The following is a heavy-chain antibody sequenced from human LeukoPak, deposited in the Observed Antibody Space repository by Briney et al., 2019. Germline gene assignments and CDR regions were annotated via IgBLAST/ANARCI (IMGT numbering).Heavy chain of an antibody. CDR3: ARGEWDIVVVPAAIDAFDI. D-gene: IGHD2-2*01. J-gene: IGHJ3*02. Sequence: GGSLRLSCAASGFTFSDYYMSRIRQAPGKGLEWVSYISSRGSTIYYADSVKGRFTISRDNAKNSLYLQMNSLRAEDTAVYYCARGEWDIVVVPAAIDAFDIWGQGTMVTVSS. CDR1: GFTFSDYY. V-gene: IGHV3-11*01. CDR2: ISSRGSTI.